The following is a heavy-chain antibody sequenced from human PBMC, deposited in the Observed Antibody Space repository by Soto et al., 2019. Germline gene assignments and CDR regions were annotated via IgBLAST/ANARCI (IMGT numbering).Heavy chain of an antibody. CDR2: ISAHNGNA. CDR1: GYTFTSYG. Sequence: QVHLVQSGAEVKKPGASVKVSCKGSGYTFTSYGITWVRQAPGQGLEWRGWISAHNGNAEYAQTLQGRVTVTRDTSTSTAYMKLRSLRSDDTAVYYCARGRYGDYWGQGALVTVSS. V-gene: IGHV1-18*01. CDR3: ARGRYGDY. J-gene: IGHJ4*02. D-gene: IGHD1-1*01.